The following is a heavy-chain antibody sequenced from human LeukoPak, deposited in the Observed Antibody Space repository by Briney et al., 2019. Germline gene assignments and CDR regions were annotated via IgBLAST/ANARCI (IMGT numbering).Heavy chain of an antibody. Sequence: GGSLRLSCAASRFTFSIYGMNWVRQAPGKGLEWVSYISSSSDTIYYIDSVKGRFTMSRDNAKKSLYLQMNSLRVEDTAVYYCARATRNGYDYWGQGTLVTVSS. D-gene: IGHD5-24*01. CDR3: ARATRNGYDY. J-gene: IGHJ4*02. CDR2: ISSSSDTI. V-gene: IGHV3-48*04. CDR1: RFTFSIYG.